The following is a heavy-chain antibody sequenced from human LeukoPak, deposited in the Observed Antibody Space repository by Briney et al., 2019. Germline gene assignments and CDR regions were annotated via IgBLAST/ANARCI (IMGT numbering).Heavy chain of an antibody. J-gene: IGHJ4*02. Sequence: PGGSLRLSCAASGFTCSSYDMHWVRQVTGKGLEWVSGIDTAGDTYYVGSEKGRFTISRENAKNSLYLQMNSLRAGDTAVYYCARRMGVYGSFDYWGQGTLVTVSS. CDR3: ARRMGVYGSFDY. V-gene: IGHV3-13*01. D-gene: IGHD3-10*01. CDR2: IDTAGDT. CDR1: GFTCSSYD.